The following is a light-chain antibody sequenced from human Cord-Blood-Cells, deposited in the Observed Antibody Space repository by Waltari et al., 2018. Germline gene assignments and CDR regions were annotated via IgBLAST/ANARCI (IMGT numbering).Light chain of an antibody. CDR1: SSDVGSYNL. CDR3: CSYAGSSTWV. Sequence: QSALTQPASVSGSPGQSITISCTGTSSDVGSYNLVSWYQQHPGKAPKLMMYVVSKRPSGVSNGLSGSKAGNTAARAISGLQAEDEAEYYCCSYAGSSTWVFGGGTKLTVL. CDR2: VVS. V-gene: IGLV2-23*02. J-gene: IGLJ3*02.